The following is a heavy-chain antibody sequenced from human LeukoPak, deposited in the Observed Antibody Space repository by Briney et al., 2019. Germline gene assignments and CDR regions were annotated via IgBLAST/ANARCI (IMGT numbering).Heavy chain of an antibody. CDR3: AKDQASIVVVTAIGY. CDR1: GFTFSSYA. D-gene: IGHD2-21*02. Sequence: QAGGSLRLSCAASGFTFSSYAMSWVRQAPGKGLEWVSAISGSGGSTYYADPVKGRFTISRDNSKNTLYLQMNSLRAEDTAVYYCAKDQASIVVVTAIGYWGQGTLVTVSS. J-gene: IGHJ4*02. V-gene: IGHV3-23*01. CDR2: ISGSGGST.